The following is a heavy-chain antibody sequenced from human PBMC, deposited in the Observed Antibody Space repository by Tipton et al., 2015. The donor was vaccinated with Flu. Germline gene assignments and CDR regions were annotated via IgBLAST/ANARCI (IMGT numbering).Heavy chain of an antibody. V-gene: IGHV3-30*01. Sequence: SLRLSCATSGFDFGFYAMHWVRQAPGKGLDWVALMSFDGNNQYYGDSVKGRFTISRDNVKNTLFLQMDSLRPDDTAVYYCAADPVGASGGAWGQGVLVTVSS. D-gene: IGHD3-10*01. CDR2: MSFDGNNQ. CDR1: GFDFGFYA. CDR3: AADPVGASGGA. J-gene: IGHJ5*02.